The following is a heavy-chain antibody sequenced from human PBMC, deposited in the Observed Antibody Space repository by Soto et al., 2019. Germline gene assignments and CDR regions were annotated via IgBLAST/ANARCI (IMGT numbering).Heavy chain of an antibody. D-gene: IGHD3-22*01. CDR3: AIGYYSKKFDY. J-gene: IGHJ4*02. CDR2: SSRSGSTI. Sequence: VQLVESGGGLVQPGGSLRLSCAASGFSFSDHYMDWVRQAPGKGLEWVSYSSRSGSTIEYADSVKGRFTISRDYAKTSLYLQMNSLRVEDTAVYYCAIGYYSKKFDYWGQGTLVSVSS. CDR1: GFSFSDHY. V-gene: IGHV3-11*04.